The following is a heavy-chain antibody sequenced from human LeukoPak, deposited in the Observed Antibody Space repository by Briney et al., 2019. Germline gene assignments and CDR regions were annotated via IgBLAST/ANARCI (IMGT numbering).Heavy chain of an antibody. J-gene: IGHJ4*02. V-gene: IGHV3-30*18. Sequence: PGRSLRLSCAASGFTFSSYGMHWVRQAPGKGPEWVAVISYDGSNKYYADSVKGRFTISRDNSKNTLYLQMNSLRAEDTAVYYCAKDSQGSTARYGWGQRTLVTVSS. CDR1: GFTFSSYG. CDR2: ISYDGSNK. CDR3: AKDSQGSTARYG. D-gene: IGHD3-9*01.